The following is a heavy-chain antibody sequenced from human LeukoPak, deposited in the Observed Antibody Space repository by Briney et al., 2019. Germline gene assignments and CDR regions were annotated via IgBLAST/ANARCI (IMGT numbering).Heavy chain of an antibody. Sequence: GGSLRLSCAASGFTFSSYAMSWARQAPGKGLEWVSAISGSGGSTYYADSVKGRFTISRDNSKNTLYLQMNSLRAEDTAVYYCAKDAAIWYYYDSSGSPNAFDIWGQGTMVTVSS. J-gene: IGHJ3*02. D-gene: IGHD3-22*01. V-gene: IGHV3-23*01. CDR1: GFTFSSYA. CDR2: ISGSGGST. CDR3: AKDAAIWYYYDSSGSPNAFDI.